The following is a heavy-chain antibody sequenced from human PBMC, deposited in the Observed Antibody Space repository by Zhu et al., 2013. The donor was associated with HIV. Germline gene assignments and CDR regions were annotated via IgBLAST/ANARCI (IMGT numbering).Heavy chain of an antibody. CDR1: GGSVSSGSYY. Sequence: VQLQESGPGLVKPSETLSLTCTVSGGSVSSGSYYWSWIRQPPGKGLEWIGYIYYSGSTNYNPSLKSRVTISVDTSKNQFSLKLSSVTAADTPVYYCARVPRRRQLPDYWGQGTLVTVSS. CDR2: IYYSGST. CDR3: ARVPRRRQLPDY. V-gene: IGHV4-61*01. D-gene: IGHD1-26*01. J-gene: IGHJ4*02.